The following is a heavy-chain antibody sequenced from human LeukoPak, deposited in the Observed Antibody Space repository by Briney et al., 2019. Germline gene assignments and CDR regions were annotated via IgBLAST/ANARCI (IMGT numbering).Heavy chain of an antibody. CDR2: ISGSGGST. D-gene: IGHD2-15*01. V-gene: IGHV3-23*01. J-gene: IGHJ4*02. CDR3: AKERTYCSGGSCYGLFDY. Sequence: GGSLRLSCAASGFTFSSYAMSWVRQAPGKGLEWVSAISGSGGSTYYADSVKGRFTISRDNSKNTLYLQMNSLRAEDTAVYYCAKERTYCSGGSCYGLFDYWGQGTLVTVSS. CDR1: GFTFSSYA.